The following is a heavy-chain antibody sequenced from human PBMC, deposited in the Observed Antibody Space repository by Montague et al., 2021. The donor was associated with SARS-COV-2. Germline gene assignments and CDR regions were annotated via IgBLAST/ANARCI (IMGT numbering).Heavy chain of an antibody. CDR1: GGSISSSSYY. Sequence: SETLSLTCTVSGGSISSSSYYWGWIRQPPGKGLEWIGSIYYSGSTYYNPSLKSRVTISVDTSKNQFSLKLSSVTAADTAVYYCARLKAPYCSSTSGDSASWFDPWGQGTLVTVSS. V-gene: IGHV4-39*01. J-gene: IGHJ5*02. CDR2: IYYSGST. D-gene: IGHD2-2*01. CDR3: ARLKAPYCSSTSGDSASWFDP.